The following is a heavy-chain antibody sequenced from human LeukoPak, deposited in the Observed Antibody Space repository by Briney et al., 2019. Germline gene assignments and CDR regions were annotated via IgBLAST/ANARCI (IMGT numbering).Heavy chain of an antibody. D-gene: IGHD4-17*01. V-gene: IGHV3-30-3*01. CDR1: GFTFSSYA. J-gene: IGHJ4*02. CDR2: ISYDGSNK. Sequence: PGRSLRLSCAASGFTFSSYAIHWVRQAPGKGLEWVAVISYDGSNKYYADSVRGRFTISRDNSKNTLYLQMNSLRAEDTAVYYSAIRTNYGDWHYFDYWGQGTLVTVSS. CDR3: AIRTNYGDWHYFDY.